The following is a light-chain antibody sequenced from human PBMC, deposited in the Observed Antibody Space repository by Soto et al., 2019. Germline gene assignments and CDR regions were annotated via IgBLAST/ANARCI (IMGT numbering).Light chain of an antibody. J-gene: IGKJ1*01. V-gene: IGKV1-5*03. Sequence: DVQVTQSLATLTASVGDRVTITCRASQNIRSWLAWYQQRPGKAPKLLIYKASTLQSGVPSRFSGSGSGTEFTLTISSLQPDDFATYHCQQYNSYSWTFGQGTKVDIK. CDR3: QQYNSYSWT. CDR2: KAS. CDR1: QNIRSW.